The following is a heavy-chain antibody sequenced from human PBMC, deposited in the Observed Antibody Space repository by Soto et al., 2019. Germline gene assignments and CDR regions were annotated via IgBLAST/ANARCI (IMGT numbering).Heavy chain of an antibody. D-gene: IGHD2-15*01. CDR1: GYTFTGYY. V-gene: IGHV1-2*04. J-gene: IGHJ4*02. Sequence: ASVKVSCKASGYTFTGYYMHWVRQAPGQGLEWMGWINPNSGGTNYAQKFQGWVTMTRDTSISTAYMELSRLRSDDTAVYYCARGKSAGYCSGGSCYDIDYWGQGTLVTVSS. CDR3: ARGKSAGYCSGGSCYDIDY. CDR2: INPNSGGT.